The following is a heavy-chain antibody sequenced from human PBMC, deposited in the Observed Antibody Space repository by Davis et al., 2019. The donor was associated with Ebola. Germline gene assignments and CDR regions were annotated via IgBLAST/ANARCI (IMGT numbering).Heavy chain of an antibody. V-gene: IGHV3-11*06. D-gene: IGHD3/OR15-3a*01. CDR1: GFTFSDYY. CDR2: ISSSSSYT. CDR3: ARRKGTGGMDV. Sequence: GESLKISCAASGFTFSDYYMSWIRQAPGKGLEWVSYISSSSSYTNYADSVKGRFTISRDNAKNSLYLQMNSLRAEDTAVYYCARRKGTGGMDVWGQGTTVTVSS. J-gene: IGHJ6*02.